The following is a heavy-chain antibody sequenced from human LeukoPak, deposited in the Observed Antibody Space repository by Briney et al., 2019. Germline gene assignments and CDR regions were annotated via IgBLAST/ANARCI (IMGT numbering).Heavy chain of an antibody. J-gene: IGHJ6*03. Sequence: GGSLRLSCAASGFTFSSYAMSWVRQAPGKGLEWVSAISGSGGSTYYADSVKGRFTISRDNSKNTLYLQMNSLRAEDTAVYYCAKSALYYYDSSGPPSGMDVWGKGTTVTVSS. CDR3: AKSALYYYDSSGPPSGMDV. CDR1: GFTFSSYA. V-gene: IGHV3-23*01. D-gene: IGHD3-22*01. CDR2: ISGSGGST.